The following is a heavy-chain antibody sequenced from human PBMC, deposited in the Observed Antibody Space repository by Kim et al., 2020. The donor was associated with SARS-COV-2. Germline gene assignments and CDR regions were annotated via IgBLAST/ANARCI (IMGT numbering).Heavy chain of an antibody. D-gene: IGHD5-18*01. J-gene: IGHJ4*02. CDR1: GGTFSSYA. Sequence: SVKVSCKASGGTFSSYAISWVRQAPGQGLEWMGRIIPILGIANYAQKFQGRVTITADKSTSTAYMELSSLRSEDTAAYYCARDLGGYSYGSDRDYWGQGTLVTVSS. V-gene: IGHV1-69*04. CDR2: IIPILGIA. CDR3: ARDLGGYSYGSDRDY.